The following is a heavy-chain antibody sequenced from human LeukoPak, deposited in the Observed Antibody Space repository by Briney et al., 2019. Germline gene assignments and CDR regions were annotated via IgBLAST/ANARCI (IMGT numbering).Heavy chain of an antibody. J-gene: IGHJ4*02. D-gene: IGHD6-13*01. CDR3: ARDIAAPGLFFDY. V-gene: IGHV3-7*01. CDR2: IKYDGSEI. Sequence: GGSLRLSCAASGFTLSSYWMSWVRQAPGKGLEWVANIKYDGSEIDYVDSVKGRFTISRGNAKNSLYLQMNSLRAEDTAVYYCARDIAAPGLFFDYWGQGTLVTVSS. CDR1: GFTLSSYW.